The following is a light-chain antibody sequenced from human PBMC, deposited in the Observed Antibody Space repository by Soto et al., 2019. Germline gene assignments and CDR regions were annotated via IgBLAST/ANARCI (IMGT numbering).Light chain of an antibody. Sequence: EIVFTQSPATLSLSHGERATLSCRASQSVSSSLAWYQQKPGQAPRLLIYDAFNRATGIPARFSGSGSGTDFTLTISSLEPEDFAVYYCQQRSNLPPYTFGQGTRLEIK. CDR1: QSVSSS. CDR3: QQRSNLPPYT. V-gene: IGKV3-11*01. CDR2: DAF. J-gene: IGKJ5*01.